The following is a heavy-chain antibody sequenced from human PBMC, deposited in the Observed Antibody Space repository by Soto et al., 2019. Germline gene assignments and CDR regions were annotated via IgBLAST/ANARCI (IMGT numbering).Heavy chain of an antibody. D-gene: IGHD2-15*01. CDR1: GGTFSSYA. J-gene: IGHJ6*02. CDR3: ARVGRRYCSGGSCYGMDV. Sequence: QVQLVQSGAEVKKPGSSVKVSCKASGGTFSSYAISWVRQAPGQGLEWMGGIIPIFGTANYAQKFQGRVTITADESTSTAYMELSSLRSEDTAVYYCARVGRRYCSGGSCYGMDVWGQGTTVTVSS. V-gene: IGHV1-69*12. CDR2: IIPIFGTA.